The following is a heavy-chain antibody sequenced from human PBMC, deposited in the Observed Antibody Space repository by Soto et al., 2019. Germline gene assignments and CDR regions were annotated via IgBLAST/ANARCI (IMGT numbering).Heavy chain of an antibody. J-gene: IGHJ4*02. Sequence: QVQLVESGGGVVQPGRSLRLSCAASGFTFSSYGMHWVRQAPGKGLEWVAVISYDGSNKYYADSVKGRFTISRDNSKNTLYLQMNSRRAEDTAGYYCAKVRQVVVAATAIDYWGQGTLVTVSS. CDR1: GFTFSSYG. V-gene: IGHV3-30*18. CDR3: AKVRQVVVAATAIDY. CDR2: ISYDGSNK. D-gene: IGHD2-15*01.